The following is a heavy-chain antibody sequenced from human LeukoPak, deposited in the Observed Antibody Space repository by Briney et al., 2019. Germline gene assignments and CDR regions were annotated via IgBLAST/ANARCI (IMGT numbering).Heavy chain of an antibody. CDR1: GYTFTGYY. V-gene: IGHV1-2*02. CDR2: INPNNGGT. Sequence: ASVEVSCKASGYTFTGYYIHWVRQAPGQGLEWIGWINPNNGGTNSAQKFQDRVTMTTDTSISTAYMELSRLTSDDTAVYYCARDQNFHGSGVYYGIARWAPETLVTVSS. CDR3: ARDQNFHGSGVYYGIAR. J-gene: IGHJ4*02. D-gene: IGHD2-15*01.